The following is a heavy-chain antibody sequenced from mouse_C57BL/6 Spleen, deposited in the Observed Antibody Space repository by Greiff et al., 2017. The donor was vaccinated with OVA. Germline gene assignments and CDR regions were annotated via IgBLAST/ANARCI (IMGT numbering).Heavy chain of an antibody. D-gene: IGHD1-1*01. CDR2: IDPETGGT. CDR3: TRDYGSSYAMDY. Sequence: QVQLQQSGAELVRPGASVTLSCKASGYTFTDYEMHWVKQTPVHGLEWIGAIDPETGGTAYNQKFKGKAILTADKSSSTAYMELRSLTSEDSAFYYCTRDYGSSYAMDYWGQGTSVTVSS. CDR1: GYTFTDYE. J-gene: IGHJ4*01. V-gene: IGHV1-15*01.